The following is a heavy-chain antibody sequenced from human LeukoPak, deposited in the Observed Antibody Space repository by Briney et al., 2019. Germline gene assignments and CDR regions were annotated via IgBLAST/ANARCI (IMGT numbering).Heavy chain of an antibody. V-gene: IGHV1-2*02. CDR2: TNPNTGDT. CDR1: GYTFTDYF. D-gene: IGHD1-26*01. Sequence: ASVKVSCKASGYTFTDYFIHWVRQAPGQGLGWMGWTNPNTGDTNYAQNFQGRVTMTRDTSSSTAYMELNSLRSDDTAVYYCAKEKGSGNYPEDAFDIWGQGTVVTVSS. CDR3: AKEKGSGNYPEDAFDI. J-gene: IGHJ3*02.